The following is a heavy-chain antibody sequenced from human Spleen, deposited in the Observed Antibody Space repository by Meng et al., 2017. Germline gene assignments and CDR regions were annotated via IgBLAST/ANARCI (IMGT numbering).Heavy chain of an antibody. CDR3: ATSSAAAGND. V-gene: IGHV3-7*01. Sequence: GESLKISCAASGFIFSNYWMSWVRQAPGKGLEWVANINQDGSVKSYVGSLRGRFTISRDNAKNSLYLQINSLRADDTALYYCATSSAAAGNDWGQGTLVTVSS. CDR2: INQDGSVK. J-gene: IGHJ4*02. D-gene: IGHD6-13*01. CDR1: GFIFSNYW.